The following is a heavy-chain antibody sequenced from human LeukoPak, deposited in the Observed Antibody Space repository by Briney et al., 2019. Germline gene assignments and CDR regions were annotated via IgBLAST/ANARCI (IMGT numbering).Heavy chain of an antibody. CDR3: VRASYYYDTSGSPRGWFDP. Sequence: GGSLRLSCAASGFTFSSYSMNWVRQAPGKGLEWVSSISTSSSYIYYADSVKGRFTSSRDNAKKSLYLQMNSLRAEDTAVYYCVRASYYYDTSGSPRGWFDPWGQGTLVTVSS. D-gene: IGHD3-22*01. J-gene: IGHJ5*02. V-gene: IGHV3-21*04. CDR2: ISTSSSYI. CDR1: GFTFSSYS.